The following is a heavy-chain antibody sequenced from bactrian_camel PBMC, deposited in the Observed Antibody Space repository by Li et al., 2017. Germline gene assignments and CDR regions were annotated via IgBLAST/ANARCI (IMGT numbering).Heavy chain of an antibody. Sequence: QVQLVESGGGSVQAGGSLRLSCTASGRTNGINCLGWFRQSPGKEREGVASLATDGQTTYAVSVKDRITISLDNDGNALYLQMHSLKIEDTTMYYCAAAHLGARASMLRLRPPSGYWGQGTQVTVS. CDR2: LATDGQT. J-gene: IGHJ6*01. D-gene: IGHD4*01. CDR1: GRTNGINC. CDR3: AAAHLGARASMLRLRPPSGY. V-gene: IGHV3S53*01.